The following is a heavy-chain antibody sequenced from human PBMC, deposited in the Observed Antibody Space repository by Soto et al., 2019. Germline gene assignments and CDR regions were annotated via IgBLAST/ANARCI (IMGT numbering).Heavy chain of an antibody. CDR3: ARGLIWGEGYYFDY. D-gene: IGHD7-27*01. Sequence: LSLTCTVSGDSISSYYWSWIRQPPGKGLEWIGYIYYSGSTNYNPSLKSRVTISVDTSKNQFSLKLSSVTAADTAVYYCARGLIWGEGYYFDYWGQGTLVTVSS. CDR1: GDSISSYY. V-gene: IGHV4-59*01. CDR2: IYYSGST. J-gene: IGHJ4*02.